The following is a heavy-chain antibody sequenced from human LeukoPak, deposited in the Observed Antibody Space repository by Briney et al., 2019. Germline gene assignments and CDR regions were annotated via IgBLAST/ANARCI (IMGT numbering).Heavy chain of an antibody. Sequence: ASVKVSCKASGGTFSSYAISWVRQAPGQGLEWMGRIIPILGIANYAQKFQGRVTITADKSTSTAYMELSGLRSEDTAVYYCARVAACTSCYWGNWFDPWGQGTLVTVSS. J-gene: IGHJ5*02. D-gene: IGHD2-2*01. CDR1: GGTFSSYA. CDR2: IIPILGIA. V-gene: IGHV1-69*04. CDR3: ARVAACTSCYWGNWFDP.